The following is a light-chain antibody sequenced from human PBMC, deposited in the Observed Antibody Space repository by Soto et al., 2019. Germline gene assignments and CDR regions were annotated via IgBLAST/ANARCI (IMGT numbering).Light chain of an antibody. CDR1: QSVRNSL. V-gene: IGKV3-20*01. CDR3: HQYDSIVQT. CDR2: DAS. Sequence: EIVLTQSPGTLSLSPGERGARGCRSSQSVRNSLLAWYQQKPGQPPRLLIYDASTRATATPERFSGSGSGTDFTLTISRLEPEDFAVYYCHQYDSIVQTFGQGTKVDIK. J-gene: IGKJ1*01.